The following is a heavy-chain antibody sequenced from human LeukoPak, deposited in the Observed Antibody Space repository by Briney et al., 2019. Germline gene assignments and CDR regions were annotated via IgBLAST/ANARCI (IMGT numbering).Heavy chain of an antibody. J-gene: IGHJ3*02. CDR1: GFTFGDYA. CDR2: ISGSGGST. V-gene: IGHV3-23*01. Sequence: PGGSLRLSCTASGFTFGDYAMSWVRQAPGKGLEWVSAISGSGGSTYYADSVKGRFTISRDNSKNTLYLQMNSLRAEDTAVYYCAKGYITMVRGYDAFDIWGQGTMVTVSS. D-gene: IGHD3-10*01. CDR3: AKGYITMVRGYDAFDI.